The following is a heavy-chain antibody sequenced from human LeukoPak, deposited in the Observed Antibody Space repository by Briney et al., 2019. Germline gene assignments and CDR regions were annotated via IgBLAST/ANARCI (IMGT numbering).Heavy chain of an antibody. V-gene: IGHV3-53*01. CDR3: ARDVEYCSGGSCYAYDY. D-gene: IGHD2-15*01. CDR1: GFTVSSNY. J-gene: IGHJ4*02. CDR2: IYSGGST. Sequence: PGGSLRLSCAASGFTVSSNYMSGVRQAPGKGLEGGSVIYSGGSTYYADSVKGRFTISRDNSTNTLYLQMNSLRAEDTAVYYCARDVEYCSGGSCYAYDYWGQGTLVTVSS.